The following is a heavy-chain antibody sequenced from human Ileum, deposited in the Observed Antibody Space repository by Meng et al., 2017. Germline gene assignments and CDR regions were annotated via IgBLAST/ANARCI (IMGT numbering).Heavy chain of an antibody. Sequence: GESLKISCAASGFTFSNAWMSWVRQPPGKGLEWVGRIKSKSDGGTTDYVAPVKDRFTISRDDSKTTLYLQMNSLKAKDTAVYYCVTGGGVRGVKGCEYWGQGTLVTVSS. D-gene: IGHD3-10*01. CDR1: GFTFSNAW. CDR3: VTGGGVRGVKGCEY. CDR2: IKSKSDGGTT. J-gene: IGHJ4*02. V-gene: IGHV3-15*01.